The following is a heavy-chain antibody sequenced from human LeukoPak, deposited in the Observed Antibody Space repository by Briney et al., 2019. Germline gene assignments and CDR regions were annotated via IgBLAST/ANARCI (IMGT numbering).Heavy chain of an antibody. V-gene: IGHV4-30-4*08. CDR1: GGSISSGDYY. Sequence: SETLSLTCIVSGGSISSGDYYWSWIRQPPGKGLEWIGYIYYSGSTYYNPSLKSRVTISVDTSKNQFSLKLSSVTAADTAVYYCARGHRYSSGYYFLFDYWGQGTLVTVSS. J-gene: IGHJ4*02. D-gene: IGHD3-22*01. CDR3: ARGHRYSSGYYFLFDY. CDR2: IYYSGST.